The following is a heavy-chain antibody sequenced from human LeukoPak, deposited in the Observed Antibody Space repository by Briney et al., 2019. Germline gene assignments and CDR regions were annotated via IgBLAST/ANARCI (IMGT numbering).Heavy chain of an antibody. D-gene: IGHD1-1*01. J-gene: IGHJ4*03. CDR3: ARGPTISETGYFDY. V-gene: IGHV4-34*01. CDR2: INQRGGT. Sequence: SETLSLTCAVYGGSFSSYYWRWIRQSPGKGLEWIAEINQRGGTNCKPSFKSRDTISVDTSKNQFSLKVTSLTAADTAVYYCARGPTISETGYFDYWGQGTLVTVSS. CDR1: GGSFSSYY.